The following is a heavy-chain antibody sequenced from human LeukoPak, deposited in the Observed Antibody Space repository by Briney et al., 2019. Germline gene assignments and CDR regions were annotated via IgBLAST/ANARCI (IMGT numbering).Heavy chain of an antibody. CDR2: ITGNGDYT. CDR1: RFTFSNYA. V-gene: IGHV3-23*01. Sequence: GGSLRLSCAASRFTFSNYAMSWVRQAPGKGLEWVSAITGNGDYTDYADSVKGRFTISRDNSKNTAYLQMNSLRSEDTAAYYCAKRSGINYGFFDSWGQGTLVTVSS. D-gene: IGHD1-26*01. J-gene: IGHJ4*02. CDR3: AKRSGINYGFFDS.